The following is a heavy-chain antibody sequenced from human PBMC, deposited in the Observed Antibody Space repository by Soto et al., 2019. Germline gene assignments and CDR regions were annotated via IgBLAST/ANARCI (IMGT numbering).Heavy chain of an antibody. CDR1: GFTFTSHY. Sequence: ASVKVSCKASGFTFTSHYMHWVRQAPGQGPEWKGRINPSDASTIYARKFQGRVTMTRDTSTSTVYMALASLTSDDTAVIYCAREGNFYGPGFDLWGQGTLGTVSS. CDR2: INPSDAST. CDR3: AREGNFYGPGFDL. J-gene: IGHJ4*02. D-gene: IGHD3-10*01. V-gene: IGHV1-46*01.